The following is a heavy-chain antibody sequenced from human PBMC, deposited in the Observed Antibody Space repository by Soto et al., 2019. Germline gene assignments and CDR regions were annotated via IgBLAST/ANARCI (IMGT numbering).Heavy chain of an antibody. D-gene: IGHD4-17*01. J-gene: IGHJ6*03. CDR3: ARHLDYELYYYYYMDV. Sequence: PSETLSLTCTVSGGSISSGSYYWGWIRQPPGKGLEWIGSIYYIGSTYYNPSLKSRVTISVDTSKNQFSLKLSSVTAADTAVYYCARHLDYELYYYYYMDVWGKGTTVTVSS. CDR2: IYYIGST. V-gene: IGHV4-39*01. CDR1: GGSISSGSYY.